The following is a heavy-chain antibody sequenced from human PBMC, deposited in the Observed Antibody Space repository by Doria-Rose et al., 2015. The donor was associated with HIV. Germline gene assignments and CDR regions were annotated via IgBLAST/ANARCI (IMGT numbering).Heavy chain of an antibody. CDR3: AKAPIIGPKYYFYMDV. CDR2: ISWDSGAK. J-gene: IGHJ6*03. Sequence: VQLVQSGGGLVQPGRSLRLSCVGSGFSFESYAMHWVRLAPGKGLEWVAGISWDSGAKGNAGSVEGRFTISRDNAKKPVYLEMRSLRPEDTAFYYCAKAPIIGPKYYFYMDVWGKGTSVTVSS. V-gene: IGHV3-9*01. D-gene: IGHD3-3*01. CDR1: GFSFESYA.